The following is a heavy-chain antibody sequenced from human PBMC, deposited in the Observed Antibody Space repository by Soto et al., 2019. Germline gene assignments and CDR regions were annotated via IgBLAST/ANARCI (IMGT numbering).Heavy chain of an antibody. CDR1: GVTFGNFA. V-gene: IGHV3-23*01. D-gene: IGHD5-18*01. Sequence: GGPLLLSCGSSGVTFGNFAMSWVSQAKGKGLEWVSTLSATSGSTYYADSVKGRFTMSRDNSKNTLYLQMNSLRAEDTAVYYCARDRDTAMVSRTPAFDPWGQGTMVIVYS. CDR3: ARDRDTAMVSRTPAFDP. J-gene: IGHJ5*02. CDR2: LSATSGST.